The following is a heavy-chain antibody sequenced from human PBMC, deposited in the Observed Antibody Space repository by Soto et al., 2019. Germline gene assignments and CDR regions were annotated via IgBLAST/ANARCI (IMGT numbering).Heavy chain of an antibody. CDR3: ARAGEVGYCISTSCYNGMDV. Sequence: QVQLVQSGAEVKKPGASVKVSCKASGYTFTSYGISWVRQAPGQGLEWMGWISAYNGNTNYVQKLQGRVTMTTDTSTSTAYMELRSLRSDDTAVYYCARAGEVGYCISTSCYNGMDVWGQGTTVTVSS. D-gene: IGHD2-2*02. V-gene: IGHV1-18*01. J-gene: IGHJ6*02. CDR1: GYTFTSYG. CDR2: ISAYNGNT.